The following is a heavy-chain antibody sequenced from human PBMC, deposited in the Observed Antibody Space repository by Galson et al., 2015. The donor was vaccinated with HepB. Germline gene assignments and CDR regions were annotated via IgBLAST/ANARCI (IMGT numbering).Heavy chain of an antibody. CDR2: INSVGSST. J-gene: IGHJ3*02. CDR3: ARTYGDYVAYAFDI. CDR1: GFTFRTYW. Sequence: SLRLSCAASGFTFRTYWMHWVRQVPGKGLVWVSRINSVGSSTNYADSVKGRITISRDNAKNTLYLQMNSLRAEDTAVYFCARTYGDYVAYAFDIWGQGTMVIVSS. V-gene: IGHV3-74*01. D-gene: IGHD4-17*01.